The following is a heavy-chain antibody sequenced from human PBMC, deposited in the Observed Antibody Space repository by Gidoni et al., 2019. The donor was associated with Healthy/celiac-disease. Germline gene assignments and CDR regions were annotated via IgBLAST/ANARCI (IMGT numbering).Heavy chain of an antibody. CDR2: IYHSGST. V-gene: IGHV4-4*02. J-gene: IGHJ5*02. Sequence: GEIYHSGSTNYNPSLKSRVTISVDKSKNQFSLKLSSVTAADTAVYYCARAGVVVPASYDRYDGWFDPWGQGTLVTVSS. CDR3: ARAGVVVPASYDRYDGWFDP. D-gene: IGHD2-2*01.